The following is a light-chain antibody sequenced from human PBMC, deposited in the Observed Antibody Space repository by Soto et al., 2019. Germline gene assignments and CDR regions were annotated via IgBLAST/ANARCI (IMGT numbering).Light chain of an antibody. CDR2: GNS. J-gene: IGLJ1*01. CDR3: QSYDSSLSGPRYV. CDR1: SSNIGAGYD. V-gene: IGLV1-40*01. Sequence: QSVLTQPPSVSGAPGQRVTISCTGSSSNIGAGYDVHWYQQLPGTAPKLLIYGNSNRPSGVPDRFSGSKSGTSASLAITGLQAEDEADYCCQSYDSSLSGPRYVFGTGTKLTVL.